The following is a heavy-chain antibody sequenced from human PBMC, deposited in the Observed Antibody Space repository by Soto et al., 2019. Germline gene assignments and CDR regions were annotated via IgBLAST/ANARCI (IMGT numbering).Heavy chain of an antibody. V-gene: IGHV4-34*01. CDR1: GGSFSGYY. CDR2: INHSGST. D-gene: IGHD3-10*01. J-gene: IGHJ5*02. Sequence: SETLSLTCAVYGGSFSGYYWSWIRQPPGKGLEWIGEINHSGSTNYNPSLKSRVTISVDTSKNQFSLKLSSVTAADTAVYYCATGHMVRGVRNFDPWGQGTLVTVSS. CDR3: ATGHMVRGVRNFDP.